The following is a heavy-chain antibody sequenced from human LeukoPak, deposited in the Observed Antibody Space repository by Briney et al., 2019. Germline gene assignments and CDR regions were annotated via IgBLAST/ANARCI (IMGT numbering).Heavy chain of an antibody. D-gene: IGHD6-6*01. J-gene: IGHJ4*02. Sequence: SETLSLTCTVSGDSISGSRNYWGWVRQPPGKGLEWIGSFYYSGSTNYIPSLKSRVTISADTSKNQFSLKLSSVTAAGTAVYYCARSYSSSANRADYWGQGTLVTVAS. V-gene: IGHV4-39*01. CDR3: ARSYSSSANRADY. CDR1: GDSISGSRNY. CDR2: FYYSGST.